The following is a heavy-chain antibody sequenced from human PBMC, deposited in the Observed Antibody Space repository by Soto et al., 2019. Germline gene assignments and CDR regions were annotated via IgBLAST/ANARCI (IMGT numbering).Heavy chain of an antibody. CDR1: GGSFSGYY. V-gene: IGHV4-34*01. J-gene: IGHJ4*02. CDR3: ARERNWSGYLYYFDY. CDR2: INHSGST. D-gene: IGHD3-3*01. Sequence: SETLSLTCAVYGGSFSGYYWSWIRQPPGKGLEWIGEINHSGSTNYNPSLKSRVTISVDTSKNQFSLKLRSVTAADTAVYYCARERNWSGYLYYFDYWGQGTLVTVSS.